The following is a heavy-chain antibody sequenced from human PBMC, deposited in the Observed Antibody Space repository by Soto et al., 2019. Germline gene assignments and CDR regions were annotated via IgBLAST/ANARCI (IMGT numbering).Heavy chain of an antibody. V-gene: IGHV4-34*01. Sequence: SETLSLTCAVYGGSFSGYYWSWIRQPPGKGLEWIGEINHSGSTNYNPSLKSRVTISVDTSKNQFSLKLSSVTAADTAVYYCARPTNPPGGAPAAISSWYFDLWGRGTPVTVS. J-gene: IGHJ2*01. CDR3: ARPTNPPGGAPAAISSWYFDL. CDR1: GGSFSGYY. CDR2: INHSGST. D-gene: IGHD2-2*01.